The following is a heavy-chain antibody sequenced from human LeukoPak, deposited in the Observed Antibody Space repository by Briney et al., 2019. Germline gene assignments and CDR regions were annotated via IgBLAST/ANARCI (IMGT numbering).Heavy chain of an antibody. V-gene: IGHV3-48*04. D-gene: IGHD3-16*01. J-gene: IGHJ4*02. CDR3: ARGDDGAY. CDR1: GFTFDIYG. CDR2: ISSGSSPK. Sequence: QPGGSLRLSCAASGFTFDIYGMNWIRQAPGKGLEWVSHISSGSSPKYYADSVRGRFTISRGNAKKSLYLQMNSLRVEDTAVYYCARGDDGAYWGQGTLVTVSS.